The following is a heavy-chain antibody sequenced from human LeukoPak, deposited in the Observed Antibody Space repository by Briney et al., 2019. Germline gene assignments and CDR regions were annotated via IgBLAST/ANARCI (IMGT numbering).Heavy chain of an antibody. CDR3: ARPRRGYDYLTVAY. CDR2: IYPGDSDT. J-gene: IGHJ4*02. CDR1: GYSFTSFW. Sequence: GESLKISCKGSGYSFTSFWIGWVRQMPGKGLEWMGIIYPGDSDTRYSPSFQGQVTISADKSINTAYLHCSSLKAPAPAMYYCARPRRGYDYLTVAYWGQGTLVTVYS. D-gene: IGHD5-12*01. V-gene: IGHV5-51*01.